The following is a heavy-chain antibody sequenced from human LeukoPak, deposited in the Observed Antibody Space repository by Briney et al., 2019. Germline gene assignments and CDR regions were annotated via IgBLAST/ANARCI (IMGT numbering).Heavy chain of an antibody. Sequence: SETLSLTCAVYGGSFSGYYWSWIRQPPGKGLEWIGEINHSGSNNYNPSLKSRVTISVDTSKNQFSLKLSSVTAADTAVYYCARGRVVYCSSTSCPRYYYYMDVWGKGTTVTVSS. V-gene: IGHV4-34*01. CDR3: ARGRVVYCSSTSCPRYYYYMDV. J-gene: IGHJ6*03. D-gene: IGHD2-2*01. CDR1: GGSFSGYY. CDR2: INHSGSN.